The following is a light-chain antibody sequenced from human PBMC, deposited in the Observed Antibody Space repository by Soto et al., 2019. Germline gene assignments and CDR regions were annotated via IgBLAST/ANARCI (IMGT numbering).Light chain of an antibody. V-gene: IGKV3-20*01. CDR3: QQYAIFPRT. J-gene: IGKJ1*01. CDR1: QSVNNNY. Sequence: ENVLTQSPGTLSLSPGEEATLSCRASQSVNNNYLAWYQQIPGQPPRLLIYGASSRATGIPDRFSGRGSGTDFTLTISSLEPEDFSVYYCQQYAIFPRTFGQGTKVEIK. CDR2: GAS.